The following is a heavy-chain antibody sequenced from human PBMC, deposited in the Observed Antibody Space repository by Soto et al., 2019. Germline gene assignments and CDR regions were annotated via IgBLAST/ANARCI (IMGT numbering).Heavy chain of an antibody. D-gene: IGHD3-16*01. CDR2: TWYDGSLE. V-gene: IGHV3-33*01. J-gene: IGHJ5*02. Sequence: QVQLLESGGGVVQPGRSLRLSCAASGFTLSGYGMHWVRQAPGKGLEWVAVTWYDGSLEYYADSVKGRFTVSRDNSKNMLYLQMNSLRVEDTAVYYCVREGEMATIWWLAPWGQGTLVTVSS. CDR1: GFTLSGYG. CDR3: VREGEMATIWWLAP.